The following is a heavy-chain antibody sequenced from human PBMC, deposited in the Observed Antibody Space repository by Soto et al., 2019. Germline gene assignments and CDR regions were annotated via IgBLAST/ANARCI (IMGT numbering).Heavy chain of an antibody. CDR2: ISSGSSYI. V-gene: IGHV3-21*01. CDR1: GFTFSSYS. J-gene: IGHJ6*02. Sequence: EVQLVESGGGLVKPGGSLRLSCAASGFTFSSYSMNWVRQAPGKGLEWVSAISSGSSYIYYADSVKGRFTISRDNAKKSLHLLMNSLRVEDTVVYDCARSSGGSGKLWNYYGMDVWGQGTTVTVSS. CDR3: ARSSGGSGKLWNYYGMDV. D-gene: IGHD3-10*01.